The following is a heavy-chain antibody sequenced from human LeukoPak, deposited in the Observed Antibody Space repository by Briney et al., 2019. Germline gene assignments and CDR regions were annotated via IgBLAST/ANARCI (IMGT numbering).Heavy chain of an antibody. V-gene: IGHV1-18*01. CDR3: AKTNDYDFWSGYYGGMFDY. CDR1: GGTFSSYA. Sequence: AASVKVSCKASGGTFSSYANSWVRQAPGQGLEWMGWISAYNGNTNYAQKLQGRVTMTTDTSTSTAYMELRSLRSDDTAVYYCAKTNDYDFWSGYYGGMFDYWGQGTLVTVSS. CDR2: ISAYNGNT. J-gene: IGHJ4*02. D-gene: IGHD3-3*01.